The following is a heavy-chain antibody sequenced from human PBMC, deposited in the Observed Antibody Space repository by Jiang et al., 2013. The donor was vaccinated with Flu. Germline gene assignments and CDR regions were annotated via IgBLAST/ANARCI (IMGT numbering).Heavy chain of an antibody. Sequence: TGQGLEWMGWMNPNSGNTGYAQKFQGRVTMTEDTSTDTAYMELSSLRSEDTAVYYCATLTWYYYGSGSYPYNDYWGQGTLVTVSS. V-gene: IGHV1-8*01. J-gene: IGHJ4*02. D-gene: IGHD3-10*01. CDR2: MNPNSGNT. CDR3: ATLTWYYYGSGSYPYNDY.